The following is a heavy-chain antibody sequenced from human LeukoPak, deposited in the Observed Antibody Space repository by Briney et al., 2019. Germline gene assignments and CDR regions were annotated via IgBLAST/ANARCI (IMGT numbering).Heavy chain of an antibody. CDR3: ASPITMVRGVIRRPLFDY. CDR1: GGSFSGYY. V-gene: IGHV4-34*01. Sequence: PSETLSLTCAVYGGSFSGYYWSWIRQPPGKGLEWIGEINHSGSTNYNPSLKSRVTISVDTSKNQFSLKLSPVTAADTAVYYCASPITMVRGVIRRPLFDYWGQGTLVTVSS. CDR2: INHSGST. J-gene: IGHJ4*02. D-gene: IGHD3-10*01.